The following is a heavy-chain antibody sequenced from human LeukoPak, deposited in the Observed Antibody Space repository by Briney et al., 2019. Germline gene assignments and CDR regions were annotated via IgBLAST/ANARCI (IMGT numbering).Heavy chain of an antibody. D-gene: IGHD1-14*01. J-gene: IGHJ6*02. V-gene: IGHV3-33*01. CDR1: GLTLSSHG. Sequence: GGSLTLPCVASGLTLSSHGMLGLRQAPGRGLVWVAVLWYDGRNKYYAVSVKGRFTISRHDSKNTLYLQMNSLSAEDTAVYYCARDPHHSMDVWGQGTTITVS. CDR2: LWYDGRNK. CDR3: ARDPHHSMDV.